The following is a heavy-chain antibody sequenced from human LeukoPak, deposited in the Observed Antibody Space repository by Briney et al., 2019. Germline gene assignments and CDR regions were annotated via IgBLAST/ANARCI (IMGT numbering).Heavy chain of an antibody. CDR2: INHSGST. V-gene: IGHV4-34*01. CDR1: GGSFSGYY. D-gene: IGHD3-16*01. Sequence: TSETLSLTCAVYGGSFSGYYWSWIRQPPGKGLEWIGEINHSGSTNYNPSLKSRVTISVDTSKNQFSLKLSSVTAADTAVYYCARSRLRSMIYWGQGTLVTVSS. J-gene: IGHJ4*02. CDR3: ARSRLRSMIY.